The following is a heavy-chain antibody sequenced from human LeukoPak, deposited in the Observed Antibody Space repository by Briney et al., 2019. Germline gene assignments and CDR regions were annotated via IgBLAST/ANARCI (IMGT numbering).Heavy chain of an antibody. CDR2: IYTSGST. Sequence: ASETLSLTCTVSGGSISSSSYYWSWIRQPAGKGLEWIGHIYTSGSTNYNPSLKSRVTMSVDTSKNQFSLKLSSVTAADTAVYYCARDLLDSGSYLTVDYFDYWGQGTLVTVSS. J-gene: IGHJ4*02. V-gene: IGHV4-61*09. CDR1: GGSISSSSYY. CDR3: ARDLLDSGSYLTVDYFDY. D-gene: IGHD1-26*01.